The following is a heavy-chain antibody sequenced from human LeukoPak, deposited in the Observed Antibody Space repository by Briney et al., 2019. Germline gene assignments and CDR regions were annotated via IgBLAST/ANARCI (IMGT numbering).Heavy chain of an antibody. D-gene: IGHD6-13*01. V-gene: IGHV3-11*06. CDR2: ITSSSS. CDR1: GFTYSDYY. J-gene: IGHJ4*02. CDR3: AKSRGYSSSWYGVDY. Sequence: GGSLRLSCAASGFTYSDYYMSWIRQAPGKGLEWVSYITSSSSYYADSVKGRFTISRDNAKNSLYLQMNSLRAEDTAVYYCAKSRGYSSSWYGVDYWGQGTLVTVSS.